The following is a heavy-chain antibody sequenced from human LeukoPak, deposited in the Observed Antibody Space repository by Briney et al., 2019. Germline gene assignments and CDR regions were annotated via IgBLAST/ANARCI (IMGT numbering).Heavy chain of an antibody. CDR1: GFTFSSYS. Sequence: GALRLSCAASGFTFSSYSMNWVRQAPGKGLEWVSYISSSSSTIYYADSVKGRFTISRDNAKNSLYLQMNSLRAEDTAVYYCARDWPENSSSWLYYYYYGMDVWGQGTTVIVSS. V-gene: IGHV3-48*04. D-gene: IGHD6-13*01. CDR3: ARDWPENSSSWLYYYYYGMDV. CDR2: ISSSSSTI. J-gene: IGHJ6*02.